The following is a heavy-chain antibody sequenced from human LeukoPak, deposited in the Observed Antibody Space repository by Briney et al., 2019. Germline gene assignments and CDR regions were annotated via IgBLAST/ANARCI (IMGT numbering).Heavy chain of an antibody. Sequence: GGSLRLSCAASGFTFTTYWMSWVRQAPGKGLEWVANIKQDGSEKYYVDSVKGRFTISRDNAKNSLYLQMNSLRAEDTAVYYCARDRKGGSPNYYYGMDVWGQGTTVTVSS. CDR2: IKQDGSEK. CDR3: ARDRKGGSPNYYYGMDV. D-gene: IGHD3-10*01. J-gene: IGHJ6*02. CDR1: GFTFTTYW. V-gene: IGHV3-7*01.